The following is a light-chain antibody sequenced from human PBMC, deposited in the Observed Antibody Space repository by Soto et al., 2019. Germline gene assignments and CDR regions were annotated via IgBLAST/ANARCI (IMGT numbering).Light chain of an antibody. CDR2: AAS. Sequence: DIQLTQSPSSLSAPVGDRVTITCRASQTIHNFLNWYQQTPGKAPKLLIYAASNLRGGVPSRFSGGGSGTDFTLTINSLQPEDFATYYCQESFSPLYTFGRGTMLDI. J-gene: IGKJ2*01. CDR3: QESFSPLYT. CDR1: QTIHNF. V-gene: IGKV1-39*01.